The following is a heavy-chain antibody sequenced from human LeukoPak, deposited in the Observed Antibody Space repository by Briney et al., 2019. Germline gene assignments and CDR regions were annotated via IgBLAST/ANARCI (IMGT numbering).Heavy chain of an antibody. D-gene: IGHD3-16*02. CDR2: INHSGST. J-gene: IGHJ4*02. CDR1: GGSFSGYY. Sequence: PSETLSLTCAVYGGSFSGYYWSWIRQPPGKGLEGIGEINHSGSTNYNPSLKSRVTISVDTSKNQFSLKLSSVTAADTAVYYCARRGGTYDYVWGSYRHNYYFDYWGQGTLVTVSS. V-gene: IGHV4-34*01. CDR3: ARRGGTYDYVWGSYRHNYYFDY.